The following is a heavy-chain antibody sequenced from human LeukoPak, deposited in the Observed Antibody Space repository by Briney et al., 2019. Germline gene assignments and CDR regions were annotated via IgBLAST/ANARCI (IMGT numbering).Heavy chain of an antibody. CDR1: GYTFTSYG. CDR3: ARDQSIVGATCSDY. Sequence: ASVKVSCKASGYTFTSYGISWVRQAPGQGLEWMGWISAYNGNTNYAQKLQGRVTMTTDTSTSTAYMELRSLRSDDTAVYYCARDQSIVGATCSDYWGQGTLVTVSS. J-gene: IGHJ4*02. V-gene: IGHV1-18*01. CDR2: ISAYNGNT. D-gene: IGHD1-26*01.